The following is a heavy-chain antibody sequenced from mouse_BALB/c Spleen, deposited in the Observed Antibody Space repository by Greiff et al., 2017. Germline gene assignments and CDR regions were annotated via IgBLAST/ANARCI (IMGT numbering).Heavy chain of an antibody. V-gene: IGHV5-17*02. CDR3: ARDGNTYFDY. CDR2: ISSGSSTI. Sequence: EVNLVESGGGLVQPGGSRKLSCAASGFTFSSFGMHWVRQAPEKGLEWVAYISSGSSTIYYADTVKGRFTISRDNPKNTLFLQMTSLRSEDTAMYYCARDGNTYFDYWGQGTTLTVSS. D-gene: IGHD2-1*01. CDR1: GFTFSSFG. J-gene: IGHJ2*01.